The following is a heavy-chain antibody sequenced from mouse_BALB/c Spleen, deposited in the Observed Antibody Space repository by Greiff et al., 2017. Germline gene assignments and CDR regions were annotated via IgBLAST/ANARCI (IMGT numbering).Heavy chain of an antibody. V-gene: IGHV1-7*01. J-gene: IGHJ3*01. D-gene: IGHD2-14*01. CDR2: INPSTGYT. CDR3: ANYRYEDGEVVSSFAY. CDR1: GYPFTSYW. Sequence: VQLQQSGAELAKPGASVKMSCKASGYPFTSYWMHWVKQRPGQGLEWIGYINPSTGYTEYNQKFKDKATLTADKSSSTAYRQLRSLTSEDSAVYYCANYRYEDGEVVSSFAYWGQGTLVGVAA.